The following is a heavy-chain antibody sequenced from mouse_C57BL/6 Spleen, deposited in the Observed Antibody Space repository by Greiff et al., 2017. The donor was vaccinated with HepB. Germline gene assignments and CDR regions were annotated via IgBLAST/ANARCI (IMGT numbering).Heavy chain of an antibody. V-gene: IGHV5-17*01. CDR1: GFTFSDYG. D-gene: IGHD2-3*01. CDR2: ISSGSSTI. CDR3: ARQGYYDGPYWYFDV. Sequence: EVHLVESGGGLVKPGGSLKLSCAASGFTFSDYGMHWVRQAPEKGLEWVAYISSGSSTIYYADTVKGRFTSSRDNAKNTLFLQMTSLRSEDTAMYYCARQGYYDGPYWYFDVWGTGTTVTVSS. J-gene: IGHJ1*03.